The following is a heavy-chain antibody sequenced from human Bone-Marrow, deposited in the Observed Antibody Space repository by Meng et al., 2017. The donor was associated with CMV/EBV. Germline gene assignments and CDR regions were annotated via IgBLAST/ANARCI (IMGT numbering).Heavy chain of an antibody. V-gene: IGHV1-69*02. Sequence: SVKVSCKASGGTFSSYTISWVRQAPGQGLEWMGRIIPILGIANYAQKFQGRVTITADESTSTAYMELSSLRSEDTAVYYCARTQDCSSTSCYLDAFDIWGQGTMVTVSS. CDR2: IIPILGIA. CDR3: ARTQDCSSTSCYLDAFDI. CDR1: GGTFSSYT. D-gene: IGHD2-2*01. J-gene: IGHJ3*02.